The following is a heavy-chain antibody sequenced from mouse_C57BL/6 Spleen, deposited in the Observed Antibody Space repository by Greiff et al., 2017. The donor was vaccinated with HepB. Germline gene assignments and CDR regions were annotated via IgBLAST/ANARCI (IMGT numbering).Heavy chain of an antibody. CDR3: ARGPGTGFDY. CDR2: IHPNSGST. Sequence: QVHVKQPGAELVKPGASVKLSCKASGYTFTSYWMHWVKQRPGQGLEWIGMIHPNSGSTNYNEKFKSKATLTVDKSSSTAYMQLSSLTSEDSAVYYCARGPGTGFDYWGQGTTLTVSS. CDR1: GYTFTSYW. D-gene: IGHD4-1*01. V-gene: IGHV1-64*01. J-gene: IGHJ2*01.